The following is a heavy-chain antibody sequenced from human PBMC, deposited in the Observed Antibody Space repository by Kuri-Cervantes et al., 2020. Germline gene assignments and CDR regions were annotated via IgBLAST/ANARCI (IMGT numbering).Heavy chain of an antibody. V-gene: IGHV4-59*04. Sequence: GSLRLSCTVSGGSVSGFFWNWIRQPPGKGLEWIGFVSYTGSTYYNPSLKSRVTISVDTSKNQFSLKLSSVTAADTAVYYCAGRDGYNSDAFDIWGQGTMVTVSS. J-gene: IGHJ3*02. D-gene: IGHD5-24*01. CDR1: GGSVSGFF. CDR3: AGRDGYNSDAFDI. CDR2: VSYTGST.